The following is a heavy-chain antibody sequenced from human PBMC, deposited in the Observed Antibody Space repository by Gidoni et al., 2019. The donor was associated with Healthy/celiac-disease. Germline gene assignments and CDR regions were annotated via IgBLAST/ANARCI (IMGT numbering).Heavy chain of an antibody. J-gene: IGHJ6*02. CDR1: GYTFTSYG. V-gene: IGHV1-18*01. D-gene: IGHD3-3*01. CDR3: ATDSITIFGVVDGRYYYYGMDV. CDR2: ISAYNGNT. Sequence: QVQLVQSGAEVKKPGASVKVSCKASGYTFTSYGISWVRQAPGQGLEWMGWISAYNGNTNYAQKLQGRVTMTTDTSTSTAYMELRSLRSDDTAVYYCATDSITIFGVVDGRYYYYGMDVWGQGTTVTVSS.